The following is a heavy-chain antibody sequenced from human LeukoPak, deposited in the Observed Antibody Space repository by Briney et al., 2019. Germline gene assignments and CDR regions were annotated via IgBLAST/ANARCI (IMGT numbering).Heavy chain of an antibody. CDR3: ARDGVLLWFGELNNWFDP. D-gene: IGHD3-10*01. V-gene: IGHV1-18*01. CDR1: GYTFTSYG. J-gene: IGHJ5*02. Sequence: ASVKVSCKASGYTFTSYGISWVRQAPGQGLEWMGWISAYNGNTNYAQKLQGRVTMTTDTSTSTAYMELRSLRSDDTAVYYCARDGVLLWFGELNNWFDPWGQGTLVTVSS. CDR2: ISAYNGNT.